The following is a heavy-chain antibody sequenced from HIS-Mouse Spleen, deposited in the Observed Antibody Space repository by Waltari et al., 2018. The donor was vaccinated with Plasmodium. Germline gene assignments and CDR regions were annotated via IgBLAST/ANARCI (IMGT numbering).Heavy chain of an antibody. J-gene: IGHJ4*02. CDR2: ISGSGGST. CDR1: GFTFRSYA. Sequence: EVQLLESGGGLVQLGGSLRLSCAASGFTFRSYAMSWVRQAPGKGLEWVSAISGSGGSTYYADSVKGRFTISRDNSKNTLYLQMNSLRAEDTAVYYCAILVQLEPPFDYWGQGTLVTVSS. D-gene: IGHD1-1*01. V-gene: IGHV3-23*01. CDR3: AILVQLEPPFDY.